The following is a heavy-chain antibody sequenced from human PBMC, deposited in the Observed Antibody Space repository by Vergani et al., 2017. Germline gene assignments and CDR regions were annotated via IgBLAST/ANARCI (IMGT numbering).Heavy chain of an antibody. CDR3: ARARPDCTSGSCPAI. J-gene: IGHJ4*02. D-gene: IGHD2-15*01. CDR2: IYYSGST. V-gene: IGHV4-39*01. CDR1: GASIRSSNYY. Sequence: QLQLQESGPGLVKPSATLSLTCSVSGASIRSSNYYWGWIRQPPGKGLEWIASIYYSGSTYYNPSLKSRVTISVDTSKNQFSLKLSSVTAADTAVYFCARARPDCTSGSCPAIWGPGTLVIVSS.